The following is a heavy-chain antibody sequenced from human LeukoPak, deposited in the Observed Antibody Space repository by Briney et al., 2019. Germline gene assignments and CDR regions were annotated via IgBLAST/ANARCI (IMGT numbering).Heavy chain of an antibody. Sequence: GGSLRLSCAASGFIFSNEPMNWVRQAPGKGLEWVAHIRSDSETIVYADSVKGRFSISRDNAKNSLSLQMNSLRAEDTAVYYCARDYNWVFDYWGQGALVTVSS. CDR3: ARDYNWVFDY. D-gene: IGHD1-20*01. CDR2: IRSDSETI. CDR1: GFIFSNEP. V-gene: IGHV3-48*01. J-gene: IGHJ4*02.